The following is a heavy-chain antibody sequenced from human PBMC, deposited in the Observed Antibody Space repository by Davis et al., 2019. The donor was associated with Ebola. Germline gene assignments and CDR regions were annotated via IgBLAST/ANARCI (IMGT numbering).Heavy chain of an antibody. Sequence: AASVQVSCKASGGTFSSYAISWVRQAPGQGLEWMGGIIPIFGTANYAQKFQGRVTITADEATSTAYMELSSLRFEDTAVYYCARDGQPLADSSGWSYWGQGTLVTVSS. D-gene: IGHD6-19*01. CDR3: ARDGQPLADSSGWSY. CDR2: IIPIFGTA. J-gene: IGHJ4*02. V-gene: IGHV1-69*13. CDR1: GGTFSSYA.